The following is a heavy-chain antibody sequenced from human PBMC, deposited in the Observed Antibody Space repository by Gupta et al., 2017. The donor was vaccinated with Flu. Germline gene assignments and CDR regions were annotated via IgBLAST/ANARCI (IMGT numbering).Heavy chain of an antibody. D-gene: IGHD2-15*01. J-gene: IGHJ4*02. CDR1: GYTFTDYG. Sequence: QVQLVQSGAEVKEPGASVNVSCKASGYTFTDYGIIWVRQAPGQGLEWMGWISAYNGNTNYAQKVQGRVTMTTDTSTNTAYMELRSLRSDDLAVYYCARDTRYVDYWGQGTLVAVSS. CDR2: ISAYNGNT. CDR3: ARDTRYVDY. V-gene: IGHV1-18*03.